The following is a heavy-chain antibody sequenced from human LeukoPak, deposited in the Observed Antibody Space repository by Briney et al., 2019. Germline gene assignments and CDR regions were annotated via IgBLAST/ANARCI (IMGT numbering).Heavy chain of an antibody. Sequence: SQTLSLTCTVSGGSISSGGYYWSWIRQHPGKGLEWIGYIYYSGSTYYNPSLKSRVTMSVDTSKNQFSLKLSSVTAADTAVYYCARYYYDSSGYLYYFDYWGQGTLVTVSS. CDR2: IYYSGST. CDR3: ARYYYDSSGYLYYFDY. CDR1: GGSISSGGYY. J-gene: IGHJ4*02. V-gene: IGHV4-31*03. D-gene: IGHD3-22*01.